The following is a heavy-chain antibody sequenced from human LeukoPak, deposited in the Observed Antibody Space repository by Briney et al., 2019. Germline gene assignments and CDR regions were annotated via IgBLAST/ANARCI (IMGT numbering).Heavy chain of an antibody. D-gene: IGHD3-22*01. V-gene: IGHV4-30-4*01. CDR2: IYHSGSA. J-gene: IGHJ4*02. CDR3: ARGTLSEYESGGYHERYYFDY. Sequence: PSETLSLTCTVSGGSINSGDDCWSWVRQPPGKGLEWIGYIYHSGSAYYNPSLKSRVTISVDTSKNQFSLKLASVTAADTAMYFCARGTLSEYESGGYHERYYFDYWGQGILVTVSS. CDR1: GGSINSGDDC.